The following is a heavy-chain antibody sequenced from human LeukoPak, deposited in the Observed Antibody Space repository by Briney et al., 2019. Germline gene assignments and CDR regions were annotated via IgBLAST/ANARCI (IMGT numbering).Heavy chain of an antibody. Sequence: ASVKVSCKASGGTFSSYAISWVRQAPGQGLDWMGVIIPIFGTANYAQKFQGRVTITADESTSTAYMELSSLRSEDTAVYYCARYCSSTSCYGDWFDPWGQGTLVTVSS. CDR2: IIPIFGTA. CDR1: GGTFSSYA. J-gene: IGHJ5*02. V-gene: IGHV1-69*13. D-gene: IGHD2-2*01. CDR3: ARYCSSTSCYGDWFDP.